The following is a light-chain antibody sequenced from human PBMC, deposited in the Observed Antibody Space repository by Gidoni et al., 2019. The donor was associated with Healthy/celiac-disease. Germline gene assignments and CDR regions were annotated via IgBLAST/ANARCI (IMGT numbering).Light chain of an antibody. CDR2: EGS. V-gene: IGLV2-8*01. CDR3: SSDAGSSGV. J-gene: IGLJ2*01. Sequence: SALTQPPSASGSPGQSVTISCPGTSSDVGGYNYVSWYQQHPGKAPKLMIYEGSKRPSGVPDRFSGSKSGNTASLTVSGLQAEDEADYYCSSDAGSSGVFGGGTKLTVL. CDR1: SSDVGGYNY.